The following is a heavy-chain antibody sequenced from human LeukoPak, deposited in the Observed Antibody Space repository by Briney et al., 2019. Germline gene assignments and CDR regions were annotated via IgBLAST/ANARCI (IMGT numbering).Heavy chain of an antibody. Sequence: SETLSLTCAVYGGSFSGYYWSWIRQPPGKGLEWIGEINHSGSTNYNPSLKSRVTISVDTSKNQFSLKLSSVTAADTAVYYCARDGGDGYPGPYDYWGQGTLVTVSS. V-gene: IGHV4-34*01. CDR3: ARDGGDGYPGPYDY. J-gene: IGHJ4*02. D-gene: IGHD5-24*01. CDR2: INHSGST. CDR1: GGSFSGYY.